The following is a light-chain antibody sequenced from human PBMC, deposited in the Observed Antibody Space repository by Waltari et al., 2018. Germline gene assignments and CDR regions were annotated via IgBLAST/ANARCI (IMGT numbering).Light chain of an antibody. CDR1: SSDVGGYNY. V-gene: IGLV2-14*03. J-gene: IGLJ3*02. CDR2: DVS. Sequence: QSALTQPASVSGSPGQSITISCTGTSSDVGGYNYVSRYQQPPGKAPKLMIYDVSNRPSGVSNRFSGSKSGNTASLTISGLQAEDEADYYCSSYTSSSTLGVFGGGTKLTVL. CDR3: SSYTSSSTLGV.